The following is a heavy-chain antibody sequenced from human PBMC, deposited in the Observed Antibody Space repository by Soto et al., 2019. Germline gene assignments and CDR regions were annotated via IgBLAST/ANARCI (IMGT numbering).Heavy chain of an antibody. J-gene: IGHJ3*02. CDR2: INPNSGGT. Sequence: ASVKVSCKASGYTFTGYYMHWVRQAPGQGLEWMGWINPNSGGTNYAQKFQGRATMTRDTSISTAYMELSRLRSDDTAVYYCARGGYSYGIYDAFDIWGQGTLVTVSS. CDR3: ARGGYSYGIYDAFDI. CDR1: GYTFTGYY. D-gene: IGHD5-18*01. V-gene: IGHV1-2*02.